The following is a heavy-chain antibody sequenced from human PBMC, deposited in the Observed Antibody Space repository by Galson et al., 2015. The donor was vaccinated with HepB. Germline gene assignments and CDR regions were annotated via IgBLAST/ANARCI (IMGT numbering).Heavy chain of an antibody. D-gene: IGHD3-22*01. CDR3: ARDDFYDSPGNFDL. Sequence: LSLTCAVNGASLSGYYWSWIRQSPGKGLEWIGEINHYGSTTYSPSLKTRVTISVDTSKNEFSLRLNSVTAADTAVYYCARDDFYDSPGNFDLWGRGTLVTVSS. V-gene: IGHV4-34*01. J-gene: IGHJ2*01. CDR2: INHYGST. CDR1: GASLSGYY.